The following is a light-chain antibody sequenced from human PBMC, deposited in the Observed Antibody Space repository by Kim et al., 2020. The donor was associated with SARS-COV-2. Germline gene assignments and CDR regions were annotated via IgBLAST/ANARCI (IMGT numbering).Light chain of an antibody. J-gene: IGKJ2*01. CDR3: MQALQTPPYT. CDR2: WGL. CDR1: QSLLHTNGYNY. Sequence: PASISFRSSQSLLHTNGYNYFDWYLKKPGQSPQLLIYWGLNRASGVPDRFSGSGSGTAFTLKISRVEAEDVGIYYCMQALQTPPYTFGQGTKLEI. V-gene: IGKV2-28*01.